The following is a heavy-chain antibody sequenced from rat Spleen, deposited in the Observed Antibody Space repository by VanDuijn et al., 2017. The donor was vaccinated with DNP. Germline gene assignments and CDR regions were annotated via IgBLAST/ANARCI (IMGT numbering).Heavy chain of an antibody. J-gene: IGHJ4*01. CDR2: ISPSGGSP. CDR1: GFIFSDHD. Sequence: VQLVESGGGLVQPGRSLKLPCAASGFIFSDHDMAWVRQAPTKGLEWVAPISPSGGSPYYRDSVKGRFTVSRDNGKSTLYLQMDSLRSEDTATYYCARHRTIMPYYYVMDAWGQGASVTVSS. CDR3: ARHRTIMPYYYVMDA. V-gene: IGHV5-25*01. D-gene: IGHD1-12*01.